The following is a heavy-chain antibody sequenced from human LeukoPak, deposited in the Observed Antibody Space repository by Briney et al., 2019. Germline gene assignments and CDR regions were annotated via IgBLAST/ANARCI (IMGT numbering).Heavy chain of an antibody. V-gene: IGHV3-30*02. CDR2: IRYDGSNK. CDR3: AKEWYYYDSSGFDH. J-gene: IGHJ4*02. Sequence: GGSLRLSCAASGFTFSSYGMHWVRQAPGKGLEWVAFIRYDGSNKYYADSVKGRFTISRDNSKNTLYLQMNSLRAEDTAVYYCAKEWYYYDSSGFDHWGQGTLVTVSS. CDR1: GFTFSSYG. D-gene: IGHD3-22*01.